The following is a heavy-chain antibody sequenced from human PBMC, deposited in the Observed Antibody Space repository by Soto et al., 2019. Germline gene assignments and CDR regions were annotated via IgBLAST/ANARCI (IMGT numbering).Heavy chain of an antibody. CDR2: ISSSSSTI. V-gene: IGHV3-48*01. D-gene: IGHD5-12*01. Sequence: PGGSLRLSCAASGFTFSSYSMNWVRQAPGKGLEWVSYISSSSSTIYYADSVKGRFTISRDNAKNSLYLQMNSLRAEDTAVYYCARGIVSTDGSQQHDAFDICGQGTMVTGSS. CDR3: ARGIVSTDGSQQHDAFDI. J-gene: IGHJ3*02. CDR1: GFTFSSYS.